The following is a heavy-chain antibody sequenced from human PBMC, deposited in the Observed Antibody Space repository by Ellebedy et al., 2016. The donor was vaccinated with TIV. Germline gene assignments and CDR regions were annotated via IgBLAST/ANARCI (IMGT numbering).Heavy chain of an antibody. CDR2: VKEDESEK. CDR1: GFMFNTYA. V-gene: IGHV3-7*01. CDR3: ARDAR. Sequence: GESLKIPCAAPGFMFNTYAMSWVRQGPGKGLEWVARVKEDESEKYYVDSVKGQFNISRDNTKNALYLQMNSLRNEDTGVYSCARDARWGQGNLVTVSS. J-gene: IGHJ4*02.